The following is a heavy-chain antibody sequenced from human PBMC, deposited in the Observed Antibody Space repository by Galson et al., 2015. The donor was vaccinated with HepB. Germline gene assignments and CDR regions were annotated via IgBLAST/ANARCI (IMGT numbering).Heavy chain of an antibody. D-gene: IGHD3-16*01. J-gene: IGHJ3*02. CDR2: IHYSGSI. CDR1: GGSISHYY. CDR3: ARGGDIDAYDI. Sequence: TLSLTCTVSGGSISHYYLSWIRQPPGKGLEWIGYIHYSGSINYNPSLKSRVIISLDTSKNQFSLKLSSVTAADTAVYYCARGGDIDAYDIWGQGTMVTVSS. V-gene: IGHV4-59*01.